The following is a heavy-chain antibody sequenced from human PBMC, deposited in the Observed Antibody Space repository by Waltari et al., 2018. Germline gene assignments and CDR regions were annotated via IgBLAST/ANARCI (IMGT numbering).Heavy chain of an antibody. D-gene: IGHD3-22*01. V-gene: IGHV4-39*07. CDR3: ARDKYYYDSSGYYSTGFFDY. CDR1: GGSISSSSYY. J-gene: IGHJ4*02. CDR2: IYYSGST. Sequence: QLQLQESGPGLVKPSETLSLTCPVSGGSISSSSYYWGWIRQPPGKGLEWIGSIYYSGSTYYNPSLKSRVTISVDTSKNQFSLKLSSVTAADTAVYYCARDKYYYDSSGYYSTGFFDYWGQGTLVTVSS.